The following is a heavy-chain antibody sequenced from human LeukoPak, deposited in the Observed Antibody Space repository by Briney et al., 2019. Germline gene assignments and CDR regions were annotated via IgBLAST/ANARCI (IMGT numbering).Heavy chain of an antibody. D-gene: IGHD6-13*01. CDR2: IYYSGST. CDR1: GGSISSYY. Sequence: PSETLSLTCTVSGGSISSYYWSWIRQPPGKGLEWIGYIYYSGSTNYNPSLKSRVTISVDTSKNQFSLKLSSVTAADTAVYYCARIREGSSWVAYFDYWGQGTPVTVSS. CDR3: ARIREGSSWVAYFDY. J-gene: IGHJ4*02. V-gene: IGHV4-59*08.